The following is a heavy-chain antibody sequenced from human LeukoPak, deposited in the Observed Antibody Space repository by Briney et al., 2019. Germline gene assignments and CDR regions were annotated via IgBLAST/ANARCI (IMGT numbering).Heavy chain of an antibody. CDR1: GYSFPNYW. CDR3: ARRKGDGYNSPFDY. V-gene: IGHV5-51*01. Sequence: GESLKISCKGSGYSFPNYWIGWVRQMPGKGLEWMGIIYPADSDTRYSPSFQGQVTISADKSIITAYLQWTSLKASDTAMYFCARRKGDGYNSPFDYWGQGTLVTVSS. CDR2: IYPADSDT. J-gene: IGHJ4*02. D-gene: IGHD5-24*01.